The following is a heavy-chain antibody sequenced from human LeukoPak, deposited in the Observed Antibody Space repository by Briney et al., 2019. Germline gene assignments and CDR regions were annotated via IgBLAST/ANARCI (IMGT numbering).Heavy chain of an antibody. Sequence: SSETLSLTCTVSGGSISSYYWSWIRQPPGKGLEWIGYIYYSGSTNYNPSLKSRVTISVDTSKNQFSLKLSSVTAADTAVYYCARASLLRFLEWFGAFDIWGQGTMVTVSS. J-gene: IGHJ3*02. V-gene: IGHV4-59*01. CDR1: GGSISSYY. CDR2: IYYSGST. CDR3: ARASLLRFLEWFGAFDI. D-gene: IGHD3-3*01.